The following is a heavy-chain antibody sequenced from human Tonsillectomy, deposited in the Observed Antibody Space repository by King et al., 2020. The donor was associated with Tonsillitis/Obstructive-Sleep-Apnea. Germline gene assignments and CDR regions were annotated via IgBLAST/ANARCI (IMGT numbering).Heavy chain of an antibody. CDR1: GFNFSSYA. Sequence: VQLVESGGGVVQPGRSLRLSCAASGFNFSSYAMHWVRQAPGKGLEWVAVISDDGSKKYYADSVKGRFTFSRDKSKNTLYLRMNSLTTEEADVYYCARGEYDSYFFDYWGLGTLVTVSS. J-gene: IGHJ4*02. CDR2: ISDDGSKK. CDR3: ARGEYDSYFFDY. D-gene: IGHD1-1*01. V-gene: IGHV3-30*04.